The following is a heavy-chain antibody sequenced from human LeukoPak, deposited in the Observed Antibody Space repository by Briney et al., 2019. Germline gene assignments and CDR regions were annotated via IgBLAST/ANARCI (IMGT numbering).Heavy chain of an antibody. D-gene: IGHD2-8*01. Sequence: GGSLRLSCVASGFTFSSSEMNWVRQAPGKGLEWVSYISSSTSSRYYADSVKGRFTISRDNAKNSLYLQMNSLRVEDTAVYYCARVVMVYATYYFDLWGQGTLVTVS. J-gene: IGHJ4*02. V-gene: IGHV3-48*03. CDR1: GFTFSSSE. CDR3: ARVVMVYATYYFDL. CDR2: ISSSTSSR.